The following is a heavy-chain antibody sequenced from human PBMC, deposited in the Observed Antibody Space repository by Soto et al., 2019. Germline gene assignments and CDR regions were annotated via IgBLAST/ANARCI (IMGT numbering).Heavy chain of an antibody. CDR3: ARVSSGVGGDVFDY. J-gene: IGHJ4*02. V-gene: IGHV3-30-3*01. CDR1: GFTFSSYA. D-gene: IGHD6-19*01. CDR2: ISYDGSNK. Sequence: QVQLVESGGGVVQPGRSLRLSCAASGFTFSSYAMHWVRQAPGKGLEWVAVISYDGSNKYYADSVKGRFTISRDNSKNTRYLQMNSLRAEDTAVYYCARVSSGVGGDVFDYWGQGTLVTVSS.